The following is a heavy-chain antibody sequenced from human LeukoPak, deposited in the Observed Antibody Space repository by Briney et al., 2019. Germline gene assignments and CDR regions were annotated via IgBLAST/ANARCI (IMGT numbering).Heavy chain of an antibody. J-gene: IGHJ4*02. CDR3: IGGASGSLAH. V-gene: IGHV4-4*07. CDR1: CASISDNY. Sequence: PSETLSLTCTVACASISDNYWSWSRQPAGKALEWIGRTYTSGDTNYNPSLKSRASVSVDTSKNQFYLSLRYVNAADTAVYCTIGGASGSLAHWGPGTLVTVSS. D-gene: IGHD6-13*01. CDR2: TYTSGDT.